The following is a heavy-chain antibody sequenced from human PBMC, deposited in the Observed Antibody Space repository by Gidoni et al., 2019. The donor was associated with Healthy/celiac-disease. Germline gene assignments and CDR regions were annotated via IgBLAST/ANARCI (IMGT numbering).Heavy chain of an antibody. CDR1: GSTSSSYS. D-gene: IGHD1-26*01. CDR2: VSRGSSYI. CDR3: ARDSRWELLVGAFGDCFDP. V-gene: IGHV3-21*01. Sequence: EVHLVESGGGLVKPGGSLRPSCPSSGSTSSSYSMHWVRQPPGKGLEWVSSVSRGSSYIYYANSVKGRFSISRNNAKNSLYLQMNGLNAGDTAVYYCARDSRWELLVGAFGDCFDPWGQRTLVTVSS. J-gene: IGHJ5*02.